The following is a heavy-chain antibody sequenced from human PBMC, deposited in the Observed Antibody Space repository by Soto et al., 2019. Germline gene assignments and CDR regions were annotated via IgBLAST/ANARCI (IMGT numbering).Heavy chain of an antibody. CDR1: XDRVTTYD. CDR3: ARRSDYAFSNGLTSFAP. CDR2: MNPNSGDT. V-gene: IGHV1-8*01. J-gene: IGHJ5*02. D-gene: IGHD3-3*01. Sequence: AXXDRVTTYDINGVXQATGQGLEWMGWMNPNSGDTGYAEKFQGRGTMTRTTAINTAYMELSSLTSEDTAVYYCARRSDYAFSNGLTSFAPWGHGTLVTVSS.